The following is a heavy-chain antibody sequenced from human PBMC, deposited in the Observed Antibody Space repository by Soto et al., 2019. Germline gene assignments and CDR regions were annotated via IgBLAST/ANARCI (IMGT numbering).Heavy chain of an antibody. CDR3: TTGDFAFMGGYPNYFDP. J-gene: IGHJ5*02. V-gene: IGHV3-15*05. CDR1: GMTFINAW. CDR2: INNKLDGGTT. D-gene: IGHD3-22*01. Sequence: PGGSLRLSCTASGMTFINAWMNWVRQAPGKGPEWVGRINNKLDGGTTDYAAPVKGRFNISRDDSKNTLYLQMISLGTEDTVVYYCTTGDFAFMGGYPNYFDPWGRGTLVTVSS.